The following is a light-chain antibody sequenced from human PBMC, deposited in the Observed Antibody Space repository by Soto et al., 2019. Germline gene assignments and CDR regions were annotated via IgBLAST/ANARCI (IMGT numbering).Light chain of an antibody. CDR3: QQYFTTPLT. CDR2: WAS. CDR1: LNIYFKSNNRNY. J-gene: IGKJ4*01. Sequence: DIVMAQSPDSLRVSPGERATISCTSSLNIYFKSNNRNYLAWYQQKSGQPPKLLIYWASTRESGVPDRFSGSGSGTYFTLTINKFQPDDVAVYYCQQYFTTPLTFGGGTRVDIK. V-gene: IGKV4-1*01.